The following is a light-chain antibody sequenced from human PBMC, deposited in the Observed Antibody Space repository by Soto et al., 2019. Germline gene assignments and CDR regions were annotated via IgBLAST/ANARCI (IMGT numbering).Light chain of an antibody. CDR2: GAS. CDR1: QTVSSNY. Sequence: EIGMTQSPATLSESPGERATLSCRASQTVSSNYLAWCQQRPGQAPRLLIYGASTRAAGIPDRFSGSGSGTDFTLTITRLEPEDSAVYFCQQYTGPPTTFGQGTRLEIK. J-gene: IGKJ5*01. CDR3: QQYTGPPTT. V-gene: IGKV3-20*01.